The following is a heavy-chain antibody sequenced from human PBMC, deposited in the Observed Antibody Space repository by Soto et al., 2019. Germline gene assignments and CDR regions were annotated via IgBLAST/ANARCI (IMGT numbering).Heavy chain of an antibody. Sequence: ASVKVSCKASGYTFTSYGISWVRQAPGQGLEWMGWISAYNGNTNYAQKLQGRVTMTTDTSTSTAYMELRSLRSDDTAVYYCARDPARTPEPYYFDYWGQGTLVTVSS. CDR3: ARDPARTPEPYYFDY. D-gene: IGHD1-26*01. J-gene: IGHJ4*02. CDR2: ISAYNGNT. V-gene: IGHV1-18*01. CDR1: GYTFTSYG.